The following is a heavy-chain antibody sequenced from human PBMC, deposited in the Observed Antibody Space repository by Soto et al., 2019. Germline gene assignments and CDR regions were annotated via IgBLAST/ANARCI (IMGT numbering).Heavy chain of an antibody. CDR2: ISYDGSNK. V-gene: IGHV3-30-3*01. CDR1: GFTFSNYA. CDR3: ARDHGGGSSQYYAHFYGMDV. Sequence: QVQLVESGGGVVQPGRSLRLSCAASGFTFSNYAMHWVRQAPGKGLEWVAVISYDGSNKYYADSVKGRFTISRDNSKNTLYLQMNSLRAEDTVVYYCARDHGGGSSQYYAHFYGMDVWGRGTTVTVSS. J-gene: IGHJ6*02. D-gene: IGHD6-6*01.